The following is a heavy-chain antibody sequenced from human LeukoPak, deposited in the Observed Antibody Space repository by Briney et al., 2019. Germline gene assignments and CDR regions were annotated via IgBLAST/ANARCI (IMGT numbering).Heavy chain of an antibody. CDR1: GFTFSNYA. CDR2: ISNSGERA. V-gene: IGHV3-23*01. D-gene: IGHD2-15*01. CDR3: AIGRDNVDY. Sequence: PGGSLRLSCAASGFTFSNYAISWVRQAPGKGLEWVSAISNSGERAYYADSVKGRFTISRDNSKATVSLQMNSLGVEDTAVYFCAIGRDNVDYWGQGTLVTVSS. J-gene: IGHJ4*02.